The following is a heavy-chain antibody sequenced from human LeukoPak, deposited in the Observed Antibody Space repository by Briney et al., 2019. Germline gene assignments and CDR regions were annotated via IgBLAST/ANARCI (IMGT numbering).Heavy chain of an antibody. D-gene: IGHD2-21*02. Sequence: SETLSLTCTVSGGSISSYYWSWIRQPPGKGLEWIGYIYYSGSTNYIPSLKSRVTISVDTSKNQFSLNLSSVTAADTAVYYCARTGGCGGDCYSDSWFDPWGQGTLVTVSS. CDR2: IYYSGST. J-gene: IGHJ5*02. V-gene: IGHV4-59*01. CDR3: ARTGGCGGDCYSDSWFDP. CDR1: GGSISSYY.